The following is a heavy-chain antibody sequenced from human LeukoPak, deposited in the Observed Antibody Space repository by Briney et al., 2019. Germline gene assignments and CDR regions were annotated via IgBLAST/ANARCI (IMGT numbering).Heavy chain of an antibody. V-gene: IGHV3-30-3*01. Sequence: SLRLSCAASGFTXXSYAMHWVRQAPGKGLEWVAVISYDGSDKYYADSVKGRFTISRDNSKNTLYLQMNSLRVEDTAVYYCARDPRPVQARDDSTSPHPGYWGQGTLVTVSS. CDR3: ARDPRPVQARDDSTSPHPGY. J-gene: IGHJ4*02. CDR2: ISYDGSDK. D-gene: IGHD6-13*01. CDR1: GFTXXSYA.